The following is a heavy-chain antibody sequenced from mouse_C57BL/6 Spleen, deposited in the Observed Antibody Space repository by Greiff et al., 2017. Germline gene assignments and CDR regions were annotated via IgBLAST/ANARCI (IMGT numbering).Heavy chain of an antibody. CDR3: ARGGTGTRFAY. Sequence: EVKLMESGGGLVKPGGSLKLSCAASGFTFSDYGMHWVRQAPEKGLEWVAYISSGSSTIYYADTVKGRFTISRDNAKNTLFLQMTSLRSEDTAMYYCARGGTGTRFAYWGQGTLVTVSA. D-gene: IGHD4-1*01. V-gene: IGHV5-17*01. CDR2: ISSGSSTI. CDR1: GFTFSDYG. J-gene: IGHJ3*01.